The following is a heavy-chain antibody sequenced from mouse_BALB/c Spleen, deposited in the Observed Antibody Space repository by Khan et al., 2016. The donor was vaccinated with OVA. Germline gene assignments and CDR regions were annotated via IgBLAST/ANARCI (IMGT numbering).Heavy chain of an antibody. CDR3: ASIFIGRTNYAMDY. CDR2: IWRGGST. J-gene: IGHJ4*01. Sequence: VQLVETGPGLVQPSQSLSITCTVSGFSLTSYGVHWVRQSPGKGLEWLGVIWRGGSTDYNAAFISRLSISKDNSKSQVFFKMNSLQANDTAIYYCASIFIGRTNYAMDYWGQGTSVTVSS. CDR1: GFSLTSYG. D-gene: IGHD2-14*01. V-gene: IGHV2-2*02.